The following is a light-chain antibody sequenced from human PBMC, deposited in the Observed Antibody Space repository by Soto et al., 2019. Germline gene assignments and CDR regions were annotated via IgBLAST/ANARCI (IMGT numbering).Light chain of an antibody. Sequence: IQLTQSPSSLSASVGDRVTITCRASQDIAIYLAWYQQKPGEAPKLLIYAASTLYGGVPSRFSGSGSGTEFSLTITSLQPDDSAMYYCQQYNGYSWTFGRGTKVDI. CDR3: QQYNGYSWT. V-gene: IGKV1-9*01. J-gene: IGKJ1*01. CDR1: QDIAIY. CDR2: AAS.